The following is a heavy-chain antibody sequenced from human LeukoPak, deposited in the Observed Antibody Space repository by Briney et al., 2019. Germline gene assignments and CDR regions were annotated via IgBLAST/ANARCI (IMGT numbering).Heavy chain of an antibody. CDR2: ISWNSGSI. CDR3: AIPPLSGSGSSRPLAGVDV. V-gene: IGHV3-9*01. J-gene: IGHJ6*02. CDR1: GFTFDDYA. Sequence: PGGSLRLSCAASGFTFDDYAMHWVRQAPGKGLEWVSGISWNSGSIGYADSVKGRFTISRDNAKNSLFLQMNSLGAEDTAVYYCAIPPLSGSGSSRPLAGVDVWGQGTTVNVYS. D-gene: IGHD3-10*01.